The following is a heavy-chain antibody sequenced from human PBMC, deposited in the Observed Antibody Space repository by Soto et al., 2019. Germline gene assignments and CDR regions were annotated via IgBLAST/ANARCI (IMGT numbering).Heavy chain of an antibody. V-gene: IGHV1-3*01. CDR3: ARALHPYYDSSGYYYGYYFDY. CDR2: INAGNGNT. D-gene: IGHD3-22*01. J-gene: IGHJ4*02. Sequence: ASVKVSCKASGYTFTSYAMHWVRQAPGQRLEWMGWINAGNGNTKYPQKFQGRVTITRDTSASTAYMELSSLRSEDTAVYYCARALHPYYDSSGYYYGYYFDYWGQGTLVTVSS. CDR1: GYTFTSYA.